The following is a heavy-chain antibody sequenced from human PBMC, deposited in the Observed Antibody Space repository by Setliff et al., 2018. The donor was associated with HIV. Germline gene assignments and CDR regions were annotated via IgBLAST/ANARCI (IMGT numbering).Heavy chain of an antibody. J-gene: IGHJ4*02. CDR3: AGDATRGGDFDF. CDR1: GFAFSNFW. V-gene: IGHV3-7*01. CDR2: IKEDGSET. Sequence: PGGSLRLSCATSGFAFSNFWMTWVRQAQGKGLEWVANIKEDGSETFYVDSVKGRFTMSRDNAKNLVYLEMNSLKVEDTAGYYCAGDATRGGDFDFWGQGTLVTVSS. D-gene: IGHD1-26*01.